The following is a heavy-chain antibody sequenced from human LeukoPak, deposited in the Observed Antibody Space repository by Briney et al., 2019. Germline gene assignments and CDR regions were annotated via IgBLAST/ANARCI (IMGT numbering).Heavy chain of an antibody. Sequence: GGSLGLSCAASGFTSSSYWMSWVRQAPGKGLEWVANIKQDGSEKYYVDSVKGRFTISRDNGKNSLYLQMNSLRAEDTAVYYCAKDMDYDSSGYPNDYWGQGTLVTVSS. V-gene: IGHV3-7*01. CDR2: IKQDGSEK. D-gene: IGHD3-22*01. CDR3: AKDMDYDSSGYPNDY. J-gene: IGHJ4*02. CDR1: GFTSSSYW.